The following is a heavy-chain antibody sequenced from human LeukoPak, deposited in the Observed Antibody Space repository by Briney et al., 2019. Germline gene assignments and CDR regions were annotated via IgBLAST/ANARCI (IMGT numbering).Heavy chain of an antibody. CDR3: AKAVQYRLLLIGNYFDY. CDR2: ISGSGGST. Sequence: PGGSLRLSCAASGFTFSSYAMSWVRQAPGKGLEWVSAISGSGGSTYYADSVKGRFTISRDNSKNTLYLQMNSLRAEDTAVYYCAKAVQYRLLLIGNYFDYWGQGTLVTVSS. CDR1: GFTFSSYA. D-gene: IGHD2-2*01. J-gene: IGHJ4*02. V-gene: IGHV3-23*01.